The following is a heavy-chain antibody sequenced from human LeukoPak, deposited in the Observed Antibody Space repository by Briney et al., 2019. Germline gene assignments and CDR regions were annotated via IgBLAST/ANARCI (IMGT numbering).Heavy chain of an antibody. J-gene: IGHJ6*04. Sequence: PGGSLRLSCAASGFTFGDYGLSWVRQVPGKGLGWVSGLNWNGASTGYADSVKGRFTISRDNAKNTLYLEMNSLRAEDTAVYYCAKTLGRYFDWFAMDVWGKGTTVTVSS. CDR2: LNWNGAST. CDR1: GFTFGDYG. D-gene: IGHD3-9*01. V-gene: IGHV3-20*04. CDR3: AKTLGRYFDWFAMDV.